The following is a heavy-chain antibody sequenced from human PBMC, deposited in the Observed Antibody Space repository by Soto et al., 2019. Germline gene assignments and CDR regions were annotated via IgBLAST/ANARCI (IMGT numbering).Heavy chain of an antibody. CDR3: ARVFIAVAGRFDY. V-gene: IGHV1-2*02. CDR1: GYTFTGYY. Sequence: GASVKVSCKASGYTFTGYYMHWVRQAPGQGLEWMGWINPNSGGTNYAQKFQGRVTMTRDTSISTAYMELSRLRSDDTAVYYCARVFIAVAGRFDYWGQGTLVTVSS. CDR2: INPNSGGT. J-gene: IGHJ4*02. D-gene: IGHD6-19*01.